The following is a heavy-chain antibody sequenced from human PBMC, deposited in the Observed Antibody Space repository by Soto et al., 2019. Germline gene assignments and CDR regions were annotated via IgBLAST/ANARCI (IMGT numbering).Heavy chain of an antibody. D-gene: IGHD2-2*03. CDR2: IYDSGSS. J-gene: IGHJ4*02. CDR1: GVSISSFY. CDR3: AREGNLGRWIQPLDS. V-gene: IGHV4-59*01. Sequence: SETLSLTCTVSGVSISSFYWSWIRQTPGKGLEWIGYIYDSGSSYYSPSLKSRVTMSVDTSKNHFSLKLISVTTADTAVYFCAREGNLGRWIQPLDSWGQGTLVT.